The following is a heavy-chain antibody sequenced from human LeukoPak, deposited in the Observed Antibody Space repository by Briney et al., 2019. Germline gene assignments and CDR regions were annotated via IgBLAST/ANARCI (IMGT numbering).Heavy chain of an antibody. CDR1: GVSINSYY. V-gene: IGHV4-59*01. Sequence: SETLSLTCSVSGVSINSYYWNWVRRPPGKGLEWIGYIYYNGNTNYSPSLKSRVTMSVDTSKNLFSLKVSSVTAADTAVYYCARGRSSYYGMDVWGQGTTVTVSS. D-gene: IGHD1-26*01. CDR3: ARGRSSYYGMDV. CDR2: IYYNGNT. J-gene: IGHJ6*02.